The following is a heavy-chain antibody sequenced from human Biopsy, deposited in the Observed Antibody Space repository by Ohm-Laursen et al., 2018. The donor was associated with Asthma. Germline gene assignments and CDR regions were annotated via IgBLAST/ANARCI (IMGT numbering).Heavy chain of an antibody. D-gene: IGHD2-2*01. CDR2: INSVFGTT. J-gene: IGHJ4*02. CDR1: GGTFNTYV. V-gene: IGHV1-69*01. Sequence: GSSVKVSCKSLGGTFNTYVIGWVRQAPGQRLEWMGGINSVFGTTNYPQKFQDRVTITADDSTSTVYMELSSLRSEDTAVYYCARKAGSCISRTCYSLDFWGQGTLVTVSS. CDR3: ARKAGSCISRTCYSLDF.